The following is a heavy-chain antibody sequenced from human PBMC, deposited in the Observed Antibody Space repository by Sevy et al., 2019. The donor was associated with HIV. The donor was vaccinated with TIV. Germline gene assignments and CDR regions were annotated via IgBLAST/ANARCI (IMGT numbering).Heavy chain of an antibody. CDR1: GGTFSSYG. CDR3: ARGAGNGWYYFDY. CDR2: IIPILGTV. Sequence: ASVKVSCKASGGTFSSYGISWVRQAPGQGLEWMGGIIPILGTVNYAQKFQGRVTITADESTKTAYMELSSLRSEDTAVYYCARGAGNGWYYFDYWGQETLVTVSS. D-gene: IGHD2-15*01. V-gene: IGHV1-69*13. J-gene: IGHJ4*02.